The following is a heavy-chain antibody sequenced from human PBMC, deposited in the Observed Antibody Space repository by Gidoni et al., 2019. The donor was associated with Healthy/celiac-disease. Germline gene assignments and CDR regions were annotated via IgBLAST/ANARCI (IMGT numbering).Heavy chain of an antibody. J-gene: IGHJ4*02. Sequence: QVQLQQSGPGLVRPSPTPSLTCPISGASVPTTSPAWNWIRQSPSRGLEWLGRTYYRSKWYNDYAVSVKSRITINPDTSKNQFSLQLNSVTPEDTAVYYCARESHSSGWYSFRGYDYWGQGTLVSVSS. V-gene: IGHV6-1*01. CDR2: TYYRSKWYN. CDR1: GASVPTTSPA. CDR3: ARESHSSGWYSFRGYDY. D-gene: IGHD6-19*01.